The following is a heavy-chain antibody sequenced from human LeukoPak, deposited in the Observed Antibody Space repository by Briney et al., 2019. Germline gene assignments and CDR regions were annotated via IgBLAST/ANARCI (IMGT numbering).Heavy chain of an antibody. CDR3: AKESTGSTSLDY. CDR1: RFTFSTYG. D-gene: IGHD1-7*01. J-gene: IGHJ4*02. Sequence: GGSLRLSCAASRFTFSTYGMHWVRQAPGKGLEWVAFIRYDGSNKYYADSVKGRFTISRDNSKNTLYLQINSLRAEDTAVYFCAKESTGSTSLDYWGQGTLVTVSS. CDR2: IRYDGSNK. V-gene: IGHV3-30*02.